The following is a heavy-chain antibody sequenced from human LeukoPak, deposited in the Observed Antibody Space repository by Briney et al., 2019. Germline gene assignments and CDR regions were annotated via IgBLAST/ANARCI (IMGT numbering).Heavy chain of an antibody. CDR2: ISYDGSNK. V-gene: IGHV3-30*04. CDR1: GFTFSSYA. Sequence: PGRSLRLSCAASGFTFSSYAMHWVRQAPGKGLEWVAVISYDGSNKYYADSVKGRFTISRDNSKNTLYLQMNSLRAEDTAVYYCARDEGGSSWFRGYFDYWGQGTLVTVSS. CDR3: ARDEGGSSWFRGYFDY. J-gene: IGHJ4*02. D-gene: IGHD6-13*01.